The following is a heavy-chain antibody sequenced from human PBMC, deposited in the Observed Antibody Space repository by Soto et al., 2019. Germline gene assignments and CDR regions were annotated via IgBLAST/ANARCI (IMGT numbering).Heavy chain of an antibody. D-gene: IGHD3-22*01. Sequence: SVKVSCKASGGTFSSYAISWVRQAPGQGLEWMGGIIPIFGTANYAQKFQGRVTITADESTSTAYMELSSLRSEDTAVYYCARDQGYYDSSGYWPYYGMDVWGQGTTVTVSS. V-gene: IGHV1-69*13. CDR1: GGTFSSYA. CDR3: ARDQGYYDSSGYWPYYGMDV. J-gene: IGHJ6*02. CDR2: IIPIFGTA.